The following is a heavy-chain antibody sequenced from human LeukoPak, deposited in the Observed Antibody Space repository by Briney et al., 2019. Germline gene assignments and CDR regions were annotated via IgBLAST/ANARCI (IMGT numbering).Heavy chain of an antibody. Sequence: SETLSLTCTVSGGSFSSGSYYWSWIRQPPGKGLEWIGYIYYSGSTNYNPSLKSRVTISVDMSKNQFSLKLSSVTAADTAVYYCASRLYIGSYVEDYWGQGTLVTVSS. CDR1: GGSFSSGSYY. D-gene: IGHD1-26*01. J-gene: IGHJ4*02. V-gene: IGHV4-61*01. CDR3: ASRLYIGSYVEDY. CDR2: IYYSGST.